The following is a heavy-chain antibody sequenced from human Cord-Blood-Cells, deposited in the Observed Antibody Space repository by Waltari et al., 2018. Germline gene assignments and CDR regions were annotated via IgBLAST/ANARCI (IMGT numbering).Heavy chain of an antibody. CDR3: ARVKIYGLYGMDV. J-gene: IGHJ6*02. CDR1: GYTFTGYY. D-gene: IGHD4-17*01. V-gene: IGHV1-2*06. Sequence: QVQLVQSGAEVKKPRASVKVSCKASGYTFTGYYMPCVRQAPEQGLEWMGRINPNSGGTNYAQKFQGRVTMNRDTSISTAYMELSRLRSDDTAVYYWARVKIYGLYGMDVWGQGTTVTVSS. CDR2: INPNSGGT.